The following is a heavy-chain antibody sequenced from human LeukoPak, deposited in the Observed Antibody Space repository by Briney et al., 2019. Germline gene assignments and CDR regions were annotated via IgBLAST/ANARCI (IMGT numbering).Heavy chain of an antibody. V-gene: IGHV3-23*01. CDR2: VSESGDIT. Sequence: GGSLRLSCAASGIAFSRFAMSWVRQAPGKGLEWVSVVSESGDITHYAESVRGRFTISRDNSKNTLYLEMNRLRSDDTAIYYCAKDIAQGYTVGTIEEDYWGQGTLVTVAS. CDR3: AKDIAQGYTVGTIEEDY. D-gene: IGHD5-12*01. J-gene: IGHJ4*02. CDR1: GIAFSRFA.